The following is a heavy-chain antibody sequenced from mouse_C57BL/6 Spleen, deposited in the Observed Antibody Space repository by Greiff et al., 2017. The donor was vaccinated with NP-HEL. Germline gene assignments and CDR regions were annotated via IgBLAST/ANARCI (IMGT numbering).Heavy chain of an antibody. D-gene: IGHD4-1*01. CDR1: GFSLTSYG. J-gene: IGHJ4*01. V-gene: IGHV2-2*01. Sequence: QVQLKESGPGLVQPSQCLSITCTVSGFSLTSYGVHWVRQSPGKGLEWLGVIWSGGSTDYNAAFISSLSISKDNSKSHVFFKMNSLQADDTAIYYCARDWPYAMDYWGQGTSVTVSS. CDR3: ARDWPYAMDY. CDR2: IWSGGST.